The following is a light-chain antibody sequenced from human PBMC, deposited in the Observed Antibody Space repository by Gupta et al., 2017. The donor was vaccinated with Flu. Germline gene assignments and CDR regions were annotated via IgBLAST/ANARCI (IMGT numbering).Light chain of an antibody. V-gene: IGLV3-19*01. CDR2: GKN. CDR3: QSRDSGGCHRV. Sequence: QTVRIACRGDRLRSYYGRWDQQKPGKAPRLVIYGKNNRPSGIPDRVSGSKSGSTASLTISGVQAEDEADYYCQSRDSGGCHRVFGGGTKVTVL. CDR1: RLRSYY. J-gene: IGLJ3*02.